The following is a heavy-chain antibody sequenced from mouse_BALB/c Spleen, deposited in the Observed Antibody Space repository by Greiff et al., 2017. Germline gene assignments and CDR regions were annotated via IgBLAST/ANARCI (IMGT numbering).Heavy chain of an antibody. Sequence: EVQLQQSGGGLVQPGGSMKLSCVASGFTFSNYWMNWVRQSPEKGLEWVAEIRLKSNNYATHYAESVKGRFTISRDDSKSSVYLQMNNLRAEDTGIYYCTRLYDGFFPFDYWGQGTTLTVSS. J-gene: IGHJ2*01. D-gene: IGHD2-3*01. CDR1: GFTFSNYW. V-gene: IGHV6-6*02. CDR3: TRLYDGFFPFDY. CDR2: IRLKSNNYAT.